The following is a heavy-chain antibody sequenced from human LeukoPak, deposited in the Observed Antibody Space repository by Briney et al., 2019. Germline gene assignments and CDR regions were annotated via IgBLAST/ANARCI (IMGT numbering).Heavy chain of an antibody. V-gene: IGHV3-48*01. D-gene: IGHD4-17*01. CDR1: GFIFSSYS. Sequence: PGGSLRLSCAASGFIFSSYSMNWVRQTPGKGLEWISYISSGSGTTYYGDSVQGRFITSRDNAKNSLHLQMNSLRAEDTGVYYCAKDRGNDYGVFDYWGQGILVTVSS. J-gene: IGHJ4*02. CDR3: AKDRGNDYGVFDY. CDR2: ISSGSGTT.